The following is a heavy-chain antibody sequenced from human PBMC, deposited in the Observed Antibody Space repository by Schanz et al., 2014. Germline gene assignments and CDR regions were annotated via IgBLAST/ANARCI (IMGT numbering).Heavy chain of an antibody. V-gene: IGHV1-46*01. Sequence: QVQLVQSGAEVKKPGASVKVSCKASGYTFTTYYMLWVRQAPGQGLEWMGIINPSGGSTTYAQKFQGRVTMTTDTSTSTAYMELSSLRSDDTAVYYCARGFDFWDTWGQGTLVIVSS. J-gene: IGHJ4*02. D-gene: IGHD3-3*01. CDR2: INPSGGST. CDR1: GYTFTTYY. CDR3: ARGFDFWDT.